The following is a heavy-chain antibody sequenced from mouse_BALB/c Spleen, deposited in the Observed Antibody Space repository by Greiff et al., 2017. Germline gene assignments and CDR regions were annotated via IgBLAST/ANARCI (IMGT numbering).Heavy chain of an antibody. CDR2: INPSSGYT. J-gene: IGHJ3*01. CDR1: GYTFTSYT. V-gene: IGHV1-4*01. D-gene: IGHD2-4*01. CDR3: ARGDYDEGWFAY. Sequence: QVHVKQSGAELARPGASVKMSCKASGYTFTSYTMHWVKQRPGQGLEWIGYINPSSGYTNYNQKFKDKATLTADKSSSTAYMQLSSLTSEDSAVYYCARGDYDEGWFAYWGQGTLVTVSA.